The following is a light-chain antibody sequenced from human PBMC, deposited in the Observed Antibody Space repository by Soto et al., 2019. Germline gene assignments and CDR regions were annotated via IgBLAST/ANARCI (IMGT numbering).Light chain of an antibody. CDR2: DAS. J-gene: IGKJ4*01. Sequence: EIVLTQSPATLSLSPGERATLSCRASQSVSRYLAWYQQKPGQAPRLLIYDASNRATAIPARFSGSGSGTDFTLTINSLEPEDFAVYYCQQRSSWPLTFGGGTKVDI. CDR3: QQRSSWPLT. V-gene: IGKV3-11*01. CDR1: QSVSRY.